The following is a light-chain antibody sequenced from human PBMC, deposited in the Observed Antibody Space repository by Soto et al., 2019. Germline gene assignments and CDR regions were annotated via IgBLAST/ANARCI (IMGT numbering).Light chain of an antibody. CDR1: QTISTL. J-gene: IGKJ4*01. Sequence: DIQMTQSPSTLSASVGDRVTITCRASQTISTLLAWYQQKPGKAPKLLIYDASSLESGVPPRFSGGGAGTELTLSIISLQPDDFATYYGQEYSSRVFGEGKKV. V-gene: IGKV1-5*01. CDR3: QEYSSRV. CDR2: DAS.